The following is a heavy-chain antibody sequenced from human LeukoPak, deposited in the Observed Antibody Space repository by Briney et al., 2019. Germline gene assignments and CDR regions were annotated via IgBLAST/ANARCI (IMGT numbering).Heavy chain of an antibody. CDR3: ARSDSSSATGPRHFDY. Sequence: PGGSLRLSCAGSGFTLSGFWMSWVRQAPGRGLEWVANIKQEGSEKYYVDSVKGRFTISRDNAKNSVYLQMNSLRAEDTAVFYCARSDSSSATGPRHFDYWGQGTLVTVSS. V-gene: IGHV3-7*01. J-gene: IGHJ4*02. CDR1: GFTLSGFW. CDR2: IKQEGSEK. D-gene: IGHD6-25*01.